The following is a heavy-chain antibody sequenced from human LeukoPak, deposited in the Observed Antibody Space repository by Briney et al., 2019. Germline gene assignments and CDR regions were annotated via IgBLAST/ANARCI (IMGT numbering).Heavy chain of an antibody. J-gene: IGHJ4*02. CDR1: GFTFPNYW. D-gene: IGHD2-15*01. V-gene: IGHV3-7*01. CDR2: IRQDGSEK. Sequence: GGSLRLSCAASGFTFPNYWRSWVRQAPGKGLEWVANIRQDGSEKFYVDSVKGRFTISRDNDKSSLYLQMNSLRGEDTAVYFCAGVGGSWELILWGQGTLVTVS. CDR3: AGVGGSWELIL.